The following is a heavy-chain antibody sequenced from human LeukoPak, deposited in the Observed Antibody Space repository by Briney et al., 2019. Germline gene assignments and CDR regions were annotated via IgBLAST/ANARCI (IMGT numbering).Heavy chain of an antibody. CDR1: GFTFSSYA. D-gene: IGHD7-27*01. V-gene: IGHV3-23*01. J-gene: IGHJ4*02. CDR3: ATDLVDLGNVDY. Sequence: GGSLRLSCAASGFTFSSYAMSWVRQAPGKGLEWVSAISGSGGSTYYADSVKGRFTISRDNSKNALYLQMNSLRAEDTAVYYCATDLVDLGNVDYWGQGTLVTVSS. CDR2: ISGSGGST.